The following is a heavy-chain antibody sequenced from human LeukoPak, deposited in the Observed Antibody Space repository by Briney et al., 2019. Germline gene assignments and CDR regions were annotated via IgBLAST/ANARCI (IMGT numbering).Heavy chain of an antibody. CDR3: ARQRRVRGAKEVYYYYYYYMDV. J-gene: IGHJ6*03. CDR2: INHSGST. CDR1: GGSFSGYY. D-gene: IGHD3-10*01. Sequence: SETLSLTCAVYGGSFSGYYWSWIRRPPGKGLEWIGEINHSGSTNYNPSLKSRVTISVDTSKNQFSLKLSSVTAADTAVYYCARQRRVRGAKEVYYYYYYYMDVWGKGTTVTISS. V-gene: IGHV4-34*01.